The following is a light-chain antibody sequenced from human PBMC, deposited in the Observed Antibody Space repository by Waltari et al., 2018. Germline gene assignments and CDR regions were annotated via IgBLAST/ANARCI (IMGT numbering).Light chain of an antibody. CDR3: SSFADTNPFV. V-gene: IGLV2-8*01. Sequence: QSALTQPPSASGSPGQSVTISCTGTSSDVGRYNYVSWYQQHPGKAPKLIIYEVTKPPSGVPDRFSGSKSGNTASLTVSVLHAEDEADYYCSSFADTNPFVFGTGTKVTVL. CDR1: SSDVGRYNY. CDR2: EVT. J-gene: IGLJ1*01.